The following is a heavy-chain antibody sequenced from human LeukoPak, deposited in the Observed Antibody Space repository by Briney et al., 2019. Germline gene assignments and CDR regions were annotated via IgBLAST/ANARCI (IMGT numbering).Heavy chain of an antibody. CDR3: AKGARYYDILTGYSELHYFDY. V-gene: IGHV3-23*01. CDR2: ISGSGGST. Sequence: GGSLRLSCAASGFTFSNAWMNWVRQAPGKGLEWVSAISGSGGSTYYADSVKGRFTISRDNSKNTLYLQMNSLRAEDAAVYYCAKGARYYDILTGYSELHYFDYWGQGTLVTVSS. J-gene: IGHJ4*02. D-gene: IGHD3-9*01. CDR1: GFTFSNAW.